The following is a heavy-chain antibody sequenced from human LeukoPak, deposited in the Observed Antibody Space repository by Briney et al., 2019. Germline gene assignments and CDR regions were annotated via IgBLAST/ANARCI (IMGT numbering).Heavy chain of an antibody. Sequence: ASVKVSCKASGYTFTGYPMHWVRQAPGQGLEWMGWINPNSGGTNYAQTFQGRVTMTRDTSISTVYMELSSLRSDDTAVYYCARDNDVGGGAFYGMDVWGQGTTVTVSS. CDR3: ARDNDVGGGAFYGMDV. D-gene: IGHD3-3*01. CDR2: INPNSGGT. V-gene: IGHV1-2*02. J-gene: IGHJ6*02. CDR1: GYTFTGYP.